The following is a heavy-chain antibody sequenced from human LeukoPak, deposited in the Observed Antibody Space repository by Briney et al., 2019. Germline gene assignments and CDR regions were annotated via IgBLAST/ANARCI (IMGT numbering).Heavy chain of an antibody. CDR3: ARGYSSGWYGYYYYYMDV. D-gene: IGHD6-19*01. V-gene: IGHV4-4*02. CDR2: IYHSGST. CDR1: GGSISSSNW. J-gene: IGHJ6*03. Sequence: PSETLSLTCAVSGGSISSSNWWSWVRQPPGKGLEWIGGIYHSGSTNYNPSLKSRVTISVDKSKNQFSLKLSSVTAADTAVYYCARGYSSGWYGYYYYYMDVWGKGTTVTVSS.